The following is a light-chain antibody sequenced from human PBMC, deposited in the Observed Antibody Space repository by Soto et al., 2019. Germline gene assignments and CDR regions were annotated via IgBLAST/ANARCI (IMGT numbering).Light chain of an antibody. CDR1: SSDVGGYNY. CDR2: DVS. CDR3: SSYTISSTLV. V-gene: IGLV2-14*03. J-gene: IGLJ2*01. Sequence: QSALTQPASVSGSPGQSITISCTGTSSDVGGYNYVSWYQHHPGKAPKVMIYDVSNRPSGVSNRFSGSKSGNTASLTISGLHAEDEADYYCSSYTISSTLVFGGGTKVTVL.